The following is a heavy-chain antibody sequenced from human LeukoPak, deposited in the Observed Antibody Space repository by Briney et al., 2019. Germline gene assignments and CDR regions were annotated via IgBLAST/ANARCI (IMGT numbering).Heavy chain of an antibody. CDR2: IIPILGIA. V-gene: IGHV1-69*04. Sequence: GASVKVSCKASGGTFSSYAISWVRQAPGQGLEWMGRIIPILGIANYAQKFQGRVTMTRDTSTSTVYMELSSLRSEDTAVYYCATSQPGYSYGYVIWGQGTMVTVSS. D-gene: IGHD5-18*01. CDR1: GGTFSSYA. CDR3: ATSQPGYSYGYVI. J-gene: IGHJ3*02.